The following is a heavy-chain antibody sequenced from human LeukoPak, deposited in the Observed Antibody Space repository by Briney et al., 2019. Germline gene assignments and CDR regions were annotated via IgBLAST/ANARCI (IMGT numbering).Heavy chain of an antibody. D-gene: IGHD2-2*01. CDR3: ARDNQDIVVVPAATTLYYYYYYMDV. V-gene: IGHV3-66*01. CDR1: GFTVSSNY. CDR2: IYSGGST. J-gene: IGHJ6*03. Sequence: GGSLRLSYAASGFTVSSNYMSWVRQAPGKGLEWVSVIYSGGSTYYADSVKGRFTISRDNSKNTLYLQMNSLRAEDTAVYYCARDNQDIVVVPAATTLYYYYYYMDVWGKGTTVTVSS.